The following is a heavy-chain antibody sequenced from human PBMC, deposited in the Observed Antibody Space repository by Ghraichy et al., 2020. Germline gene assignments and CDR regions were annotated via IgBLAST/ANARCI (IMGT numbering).Heavy chain of an antibody. CDR2: INHSGST. D-gene: IGHD5-24*01. CDR3: ARPRYLRSRDGHNGFDY. CDR1: GGSFSGYY. Sequence: SETLSLTCAVYGGSFSGYYWSWIRQPPGKGLEWIGEINHSGSTNYNPSLKSRVTISVDTSKNQFSLKLSSVTAADTAVYYCARPRYLRSRDGHNGFDYWGQGTLVTVSS. J-gene: IGHJ4*02. V-gene: IGHV4-34*01.